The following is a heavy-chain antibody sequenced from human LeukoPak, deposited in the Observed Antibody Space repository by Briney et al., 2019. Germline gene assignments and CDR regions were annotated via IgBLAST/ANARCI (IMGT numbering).Heavy chain of an antibody. CDR1: GFTFSSYA. Sequence: GGSLRLSCAASGFTFSSYAMSWVRLAPGKGLEWVSAISGSGGSTYYADSVKGRFTISRDNSKNTLYLQMNSLRAEDTAVYYCAKDLGYDILTGYIPGFDYWGQGTLVTVSS. CDR3: AKDLGYDILTGYIPGFDY. D-gene: IGHD3-9*01. J-gene: IGHJ4*02. CDR2: ISGSGGST. V-gene: IGHV3-23*01.